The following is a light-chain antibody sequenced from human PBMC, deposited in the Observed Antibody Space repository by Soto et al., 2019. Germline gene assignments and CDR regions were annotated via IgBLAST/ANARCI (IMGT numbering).Light chain of an antibody. CDR1: QTVFSR. V-gene: IGKV3-11*01. Sequence: SVLTPSKTTLSSSPGERATLSCRASQTVFSRLAWYQHKPGQAPRLLIYDSSIRATGIPVRFSGSGSGTDFTLTISSLQPEDFAVYYCHQRRSWPRTFGQGTKVDI. J-gene: IGKJ1*01. CDR2: DSS. CDR3: HQRRSWPRT.